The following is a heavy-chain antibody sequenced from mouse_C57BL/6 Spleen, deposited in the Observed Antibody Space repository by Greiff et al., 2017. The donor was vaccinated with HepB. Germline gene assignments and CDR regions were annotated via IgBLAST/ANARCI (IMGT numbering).Heavy chain of an antibody. CDR3: ARGIYDGPLFAY. CDR2: IDPSDSET. D-gene: IGHD2-3*01. V-gene: IGHV1-52*01. J-gene: IGHJ3*01. CDR1: GYTFTSYW. Sequence: QVQLQQPGAELVRPGSSVKLSCKASGYTFTSYWMHWVKQRPIQGLEWIGNIDPSDSETHYNQKFKDKATLTVDKSSSTAYMQLSSLTSEDSAVYYCARGIYDGPLFAYWGQGTLVTVSA.